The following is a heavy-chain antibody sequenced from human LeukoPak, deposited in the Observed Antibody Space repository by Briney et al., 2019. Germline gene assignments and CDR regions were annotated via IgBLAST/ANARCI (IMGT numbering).Heavy chain of an antibody. Sequence: ASVKVSCKASGYTFTSYAMNWVRQAPGQGLEWMGWINTNTGNPTYAQGFTGRFVFSLDTSVSTAYLQISSLRSEDTAVYYCARSLLRFLEWSYRSYYYYYMDVWGKGTTVTVSS. CDR3: ARSLLRFLEWSYRSYYYYYMDV. D-gene: IGHD3-3*01. CDR2: INTNTGNP. J-gene: IGHJ6*03. V-gene: IGHV7-4-1*02. CDR1: GYTFTSYA.